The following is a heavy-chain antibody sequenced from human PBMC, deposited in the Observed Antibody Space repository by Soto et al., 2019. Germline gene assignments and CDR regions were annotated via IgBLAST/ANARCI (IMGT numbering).Heavy chain of an antibody. J-gene: IGHJ2*01. D-gene: IGHD5-18*01. CDR2: IYYTGST. CDR3: ASGVSGAMDWYFDL. CDR1: GGSISSGDYY. V-gene: IGHV4-30-4*01. Sequence: QVQLQESGPGLVKPSQTLSLTCTVSGGSISSGDYYWSWIRQPPGKGLEWIGYIYYTGSTYYTPSLKSRVTISVDTSKNQFSLKLSSVTAADTAVYYCASGVSGAMDWYFDLWGRGTLVTVSS.